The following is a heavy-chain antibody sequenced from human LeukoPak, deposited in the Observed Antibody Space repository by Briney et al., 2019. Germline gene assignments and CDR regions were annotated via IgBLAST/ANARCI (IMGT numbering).Heavy chain of an antibody. D-gene: IGHD3-10*01. CDR3: AKAMVRGVITPDY. CDR2: IPYDGSNK. Sequence: LAGGSLRLSCAASGFTFSSYAMHWVRQAPGKGLEWVALIPYDGSNKYYADSVEGRFTVSRDNSKNTLYLQMNSLRAEDTAVYYCAKAMVRGVITPDYWGQGTLVTVSS. V-gene: IGHV3-30*04. CDR1: GFTFSSYA. J-gene: IGHJ4*02.